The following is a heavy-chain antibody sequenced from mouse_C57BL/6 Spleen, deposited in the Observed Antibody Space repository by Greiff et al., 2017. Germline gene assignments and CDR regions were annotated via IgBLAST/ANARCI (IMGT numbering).Heavy chain of an antibody. Sequence: QVQLQQPGTELVKPGASVKLSCKASGYTFTSYWMHWVKQRPGQGLEWIGNINPSNGGTNYNEKFKSKATLIVDKSSSTAYMQLSSLTSEDSAFYYCARPAYYSNYDYAMDYWGQGTSVTVSS. CDR2: INPSNGGT. V-gene: IGHV1-53*01. CDR3: ARPAYYSNYDYAMDY. J-gene: IGHJ4*01. CDR1: GYTFTSYW. D-gene: IGHD2-5*01.